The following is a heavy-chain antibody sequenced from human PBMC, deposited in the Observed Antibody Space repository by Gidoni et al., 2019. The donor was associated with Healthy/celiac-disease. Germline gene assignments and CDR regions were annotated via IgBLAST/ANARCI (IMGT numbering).Heavy chain of an antibody. CDR1: GFTFSNAW. V-gene: IGHV3-15*01. Sequence: EVQLVVSGGGLVKPVGSLRLSCAASGFTFSNAWMSWVRQAPGKGLEWVGRIKSKTDGGTTDYAAPVKGRFTISRDDSKNTLYLQMNSLKTEDTAVYYCTTLDSSTSDYYYYYGMDVWGQGTTVTVSS. CDR2: IKSKTDGGTT. D-gene: IGHD2-2*01. J-gene: IGHJ6*02. CDR3: TTLDSSTSDYYYYYGMDV.